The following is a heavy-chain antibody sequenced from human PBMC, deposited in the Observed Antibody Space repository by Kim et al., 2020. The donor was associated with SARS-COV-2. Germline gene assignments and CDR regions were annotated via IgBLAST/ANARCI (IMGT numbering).Heavy chain of an antibody. Sequence: SETLSLTCTVSDYSIISAYTWGWIRQPPGMGLEWIGTVYHSGSAYYNPSLKSRVTISVDTSKNQFSLKLTSVTAADTAVYYCARVSLTGNGGRGTFVFWGQGTMVTVSS. CDR2: VYHSGSA. CDR3: ARVSLTGNGGRGTFVF. CDR1: DYSIISAYT. D-gene: IGHD1-1*01. J-gene: IGHJ3*01. V-gene: IGHV4-38-2*02.